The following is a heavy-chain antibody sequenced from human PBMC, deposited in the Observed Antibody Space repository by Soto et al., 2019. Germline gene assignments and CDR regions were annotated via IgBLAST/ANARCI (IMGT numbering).Heavy chain of an antibody. CDR1: GGSISSSSYY. Sequence: PSETLSLTCTVSGGSISSSSYYWGWIRQPPGKGLEWIGSIYYSGSTYYNPSLKSRVTISVDRSKNQFSLKLSSVTAADTAVYYCARGLRDSSGKEYFRHWGQGTLVTVSS. D-gene: IGHD3-22*01. CDR2: IYYSGST. V-gene: IGHV4-39*07. J-gene: IGHJ1*01. CDR3: ARGLRDSSGKEYFRH.